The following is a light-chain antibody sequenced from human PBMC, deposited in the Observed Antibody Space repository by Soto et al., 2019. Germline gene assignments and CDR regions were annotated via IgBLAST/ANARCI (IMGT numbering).Light chain of an antibody. CDR2: GAS. V-gene: IGKV3-15*01. J-gene: IGKJ1*01. CDR1: QSVSTN. Sequence: EIVMTQSPVTLSVSPGYRATLSCRASQSVSTNLAWYQQKPGQAPRVRIYGASTRATNIPARFSGSGSGTDFTLTISSLQSKDFALYYCQHYNNWPTFGQGTKVYIK. CDR3: QHYNNWPT.